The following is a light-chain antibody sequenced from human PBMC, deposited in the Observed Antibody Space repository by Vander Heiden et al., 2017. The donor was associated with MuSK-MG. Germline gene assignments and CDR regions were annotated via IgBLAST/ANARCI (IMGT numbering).Light chain of an antibody. J-gene: IGLJ2*01. V-gene: IGLV2-8*01. CDR1: GSDIGDSHY. CDR3: TARAGSNVV. Sequence: QSTLTQPPSASASPGQSVTISCTGTGSDIGDSHYVSWYQHHPGKAPNLLIFEVNRRPSGVPDRFSGSKSGNTASLAVSGLQAEDEADYYCTARAGSNVVFGGGTKLTVL. CDR2: EVN.